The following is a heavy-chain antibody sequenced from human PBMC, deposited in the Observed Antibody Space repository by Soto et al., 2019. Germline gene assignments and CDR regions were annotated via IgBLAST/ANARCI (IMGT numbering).Heavy chain of an antibody. V-gene: IGHV3-33*01. CDR2: IWNDGIRK. CDR1: GFTFSKYG. Sequence: GGSLRLSCAAPGFTFSKYGMHWVRQAPGKGLEWVALIWNDGIRKVYVDSVKGRFTIPRDNSKNTLDLQMNNLRDEDTAVYYCARDDDNDANALDYWGPGTLVTVPQ. CDR3: ARDDDNDANALDY. J-gene: IGHJ4*02.